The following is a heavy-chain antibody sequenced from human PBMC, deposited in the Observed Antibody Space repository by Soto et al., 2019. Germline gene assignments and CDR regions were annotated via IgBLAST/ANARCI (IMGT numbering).Heavy chain of an antibody. CDR2: IYHSGST. CDR1: GGSISSGGYS. V-gene: IGHV4-30-2*01. D-gene: IGHD3-3*01. CDR3: AREGRFLEEAEGYYYYYGMDV. Sequence: TSETLSLTCAVSGGSISSGGYSWSWIRQPPGKGLEWIGYIYHSGSTYYNPFLKSRVTISVDRSKNQFSLKLSSVTAADTAVYYCAREGRFLEEAEGYYYYYGMDVWGQGTTVTVSS. J-gene: IGHJ6*02.